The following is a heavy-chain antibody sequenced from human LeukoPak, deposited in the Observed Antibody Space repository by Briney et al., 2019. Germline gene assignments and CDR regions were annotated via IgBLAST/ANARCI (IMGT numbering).Heavy chain of an antibody. D-gene: IGHD3-16*02. J-gene: IGHJ4*02. CDR3: ARNYVWGSYRYPPAFFDY. V-gene: IGHV4-34*01. CDR2: INHSGST. Sequence: SETLSLTCAVYGGSLSGFYWSWIRQSPGKGLEWIGEINHSGSTNYNPSLKSRVTISVDTSQNQFSLQLSSVTAADTAMYYCARNYVWGSYRYPPAFFDYWGQGALVTISS. CDR1: GGSLSGFY.